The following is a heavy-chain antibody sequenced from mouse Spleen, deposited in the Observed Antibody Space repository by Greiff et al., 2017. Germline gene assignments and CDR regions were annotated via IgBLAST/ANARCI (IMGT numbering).Heavy chain of an antibody. CDR1: GYSFTGYY. J-gene: IGHJ2*01. Sequence: EVQLQQSGPELVKPGASVKISCKASGYSFTGYYMNWVKQSPEKSLEWIGEINPSTGGTTYNQKFKAKATLTVDKSSSTAYMQLKSLTSEDSAVYYCARNYDGYPSYWGQGTTLTVSS. CDR3: ARNYDGYPSY. D-gene: IGHD2-3*01. CDR2: INPSTGGT. V-gene: IGHV1-42*01.